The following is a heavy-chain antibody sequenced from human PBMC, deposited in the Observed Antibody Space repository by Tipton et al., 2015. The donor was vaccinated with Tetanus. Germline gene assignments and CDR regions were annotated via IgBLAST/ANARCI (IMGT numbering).Heavy chain of an antibody. Sequence: SLRLSCAASGFRFNSYAMSWVRQAPGKGLEWVSGILAGGGDTYYADSVKGRFTMSRDNSQDTVSLQMNNLRADDTAVYYCAKAWGAVVTLDYWGQGTLVTVSS. CDR1: GFRFNSYA. CDR2: ILAGGGDT. V-gene: IGHV3-23*01. D-gene: IGHD3-22*01. J-gene: IGHJ4*02. CDR3: AKAWGAVVTLDY.